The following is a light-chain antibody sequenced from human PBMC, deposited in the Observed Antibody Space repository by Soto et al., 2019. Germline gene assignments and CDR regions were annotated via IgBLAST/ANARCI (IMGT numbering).Light chain of an antibody. V-gene: IGLV3-21*04. CDR2: YDS. Sequence: SSELTQPPSVSVAPGKTARITCGGTNIGSKSVHWYQQKPGQAPVLVIYYDSDRPSGIPERFSGSNSGNTATLTISRVEAGDEADYYCQVWDSSTVFGGGTKLTVL. CDR1: NIGSKS. J-gene: IGLJ2*01. CDR3: QVWDSSTV.